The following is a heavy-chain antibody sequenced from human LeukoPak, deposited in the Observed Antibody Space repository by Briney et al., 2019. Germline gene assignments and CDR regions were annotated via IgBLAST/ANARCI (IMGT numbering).Heavy chain of an antibody. Sequence: GGSLRLSCAASGFTFSSYAMSWARQAPGKGLEWVSTILGSGRSTYYADSVKGRFTVSRDNSKNTLYLQMNSLTAEDTALYYCAKFRGPSSGWFFDYWGQGTLVTVSS. D-gene: IGHD6-19*01. CDR1: GFTFSSYA. CDR3: AKFRGPSSGWFFDY. J-gene: IGHJ4*02. CDR2: ILGSGRST. V-gene: IGHV3-23*01.